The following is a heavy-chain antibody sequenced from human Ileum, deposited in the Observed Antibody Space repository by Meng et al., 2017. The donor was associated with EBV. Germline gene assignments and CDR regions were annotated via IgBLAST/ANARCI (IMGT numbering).Heavy chain of an antibody. Sequence: QGLLQESGPGLFKPSGTLSLTCAVSGGSISSSNWWSLVRQPPGEGLEWSGKNYHSGTNIYTSSLKRRVTMSVDNSKNQFSLKLTSMTAADTAVYYCARDPTGGEDHQRVWGQGTLVTVSS. J-gene: IGHJ4*02. CDR2: NYHSGTN. CDR1: GGSISSSNW. V-gene: IGHV4-4*02. D-gene: IGHD1-14*01. CDR3: ARDPTGGEDHQRV.